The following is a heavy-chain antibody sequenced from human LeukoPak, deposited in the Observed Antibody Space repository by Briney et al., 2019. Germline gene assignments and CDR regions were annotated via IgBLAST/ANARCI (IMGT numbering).Heavy chain of an antibody. CDR3: ARASPSIVGAPTGDY. CDR1: GYTFTSYY. Sequence: GASVKVSCKASGYTFTSYYMHWVRQAPGQGLEWMGIINPSGGSTSYAQKFQGRVTMTRDMSTSTVYMELSSLRSEDTAVYYCARASPSIVGAPTGDYWGQGTLVTVSS. J-gene: IGHJ4*02. V-gene: IGHV1-46*01. CDR2: INPSGGST. D-gene: IGHD1-26*01.